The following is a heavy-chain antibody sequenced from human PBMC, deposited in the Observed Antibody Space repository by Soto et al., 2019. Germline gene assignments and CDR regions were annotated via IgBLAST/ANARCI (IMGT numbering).Heavy chain of an antibody. J-gene: IGHJ4*02. CDR1: GFTFSGSA. Sequence: GGSLGLSCAASGFTFSGSAMHWVRQASGKGLEWVGRIRSKANSYATAYAASAKGRFTISRDDSNNTAYLQMNSLKTEDTAVYYCTRLLSRYSSSFEDYWGQGTLVTVSS. D-gene: IGHD6-13*01. CDR2: IRSKANSYAT. V-gene: IGHV3-73*01. CDR3: TRLLSRYSSSFEDY.